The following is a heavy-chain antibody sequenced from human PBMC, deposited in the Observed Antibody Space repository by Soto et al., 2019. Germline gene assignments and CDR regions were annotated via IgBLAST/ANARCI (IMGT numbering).Heavy chain of an antibody. V-gene: IGHV4-61*01. Sequence: SETLSLTCTVSGGSVSSGSYYWSWIRQPPGKGLEWIGYIYYSGSPNYNPSLKSRVTISLDTSKNQFSLKLSSVTAADTAVYYCARTHAGSSYYFDYWGQGTLVTVSS. CDR1: GGSVSSGSYY. J-gene: IGHJ4*02. CDR2: IYYSGSP. D-gene: IGHD3-10*01. CDR3: ARTHAGSSYYFDY.